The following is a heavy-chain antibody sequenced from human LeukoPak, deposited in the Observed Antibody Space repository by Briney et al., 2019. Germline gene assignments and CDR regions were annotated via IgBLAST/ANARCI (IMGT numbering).Heavy chain of an antibody. CDR3: ARSRRGYSYGRYYCYMDV. Sequence: GASVKVSCKASGYTFTSYDINWVRQATGQGLEWMGWMNPNSGNTGYAQKFQGRVTMTRNTSISTAYMELSSLRSEDTAVYYCARSRRGYSYGRYYCYMDVWGKGTTVTVSS. V-gene: IGHV1-8*01. CDR1: GYTFTSYD. D-gene: IGHD5-18*01. CDR2: MNPNSGNT. J-gene: IGHJ6*03.